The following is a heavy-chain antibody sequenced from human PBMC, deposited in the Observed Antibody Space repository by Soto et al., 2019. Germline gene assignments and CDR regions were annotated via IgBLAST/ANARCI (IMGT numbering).Heavy chain of an antibody. CDR1: GGSISNSHW. Sequence: LSLTCAVSGGSISNSHWWIWVRQAPGKGLEWVAVISYDGRVKYYVDSVKGRFTISRDDSKNTLYLQMNSLRVDDTAVYYCARDFIVGAPDYFDYWGQGTLVTVSS. CDR2: ISYDGRVK. J-gene: IGHJ4*02. D-gene: IGHD1-26*01. CDR3: ARDFIVGAPDYFDY. V-gene: IGHV3-30*03.